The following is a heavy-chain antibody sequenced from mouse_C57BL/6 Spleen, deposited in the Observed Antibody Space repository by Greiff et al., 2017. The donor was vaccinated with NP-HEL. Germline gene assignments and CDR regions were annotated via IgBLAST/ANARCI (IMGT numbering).Heavy chain of an antibody. D-gene: IGHD2-4*01. CDR1: GYTFTSYV. V-gene: IGHV1-14*01. Sequence: EVQVVESGPELVKPGASVKMSCKASGYTFTSYVMHWVKQKPGQGLEWIGYIYPYNDGTKYNGKFKGKATLTADKSSSTAYMQLSSLTSEDSAVYFCARSDYDGVKDYWGQGTSVTVSS. CDR2: IYPYNDGT. CDR3: ARSDYDGVKDY. J-gene: IGHJ4*01.